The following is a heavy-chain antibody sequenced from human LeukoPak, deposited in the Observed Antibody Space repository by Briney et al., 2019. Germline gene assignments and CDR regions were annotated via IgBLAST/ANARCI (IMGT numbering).Heavy chain of an antibody. J-gene: IGHJ4*02. D-gene: IGHD6-13*01. CDR2: MNPNSGNT. CDR1: GYTFTSYD. CDR3: ARDSSSSWYVGGY. Sequence: ASVKVSCKASGYTFTSYDINWVRQATGQGLEWMGWMNPNSGNTGYAQKFQGRVTMTRNTSISTAYMELSSLRSEDTAVYYCARDSSSSWYVGGYWGQGTLVTVSS. V-gene: IGHV1-8*01.